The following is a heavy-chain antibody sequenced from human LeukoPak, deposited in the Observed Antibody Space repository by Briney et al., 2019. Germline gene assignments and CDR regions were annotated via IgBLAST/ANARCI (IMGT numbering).Heavy chain of an antibody. CDR3: AREDTDYGAAY. V-gene: IGHV4-61*02. Sequence: SQTLSLTCTVSGGSISSPSYYWSWIRQSADKKLEWIGRIFSSGSTSFNPSLQSRVIISLDTSRNQFSLRLSSVTAADSAVYYCAREDTDYGAAYWGQGTLVTVSS. CDR1: GGSISSPSYY. J-gene: IGHJ4*02. CDR2: IFSSGST. D-gene: IGHD4-17*01.